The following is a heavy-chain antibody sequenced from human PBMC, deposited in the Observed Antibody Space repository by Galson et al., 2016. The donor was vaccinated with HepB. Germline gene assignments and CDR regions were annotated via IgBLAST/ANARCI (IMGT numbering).Heavy chain of an antibody. J-gene: IGHJ3*01. CDR3: ARDECRGSDCFSAYDF. CDR2: VYPGNSEI. Sequence: QSGAEVTKPGESLKISCKGSGYRFADYWIGWVRQMPGKGLESMGIVYPGNSEIRYSPSFQGQVTISADKSITTVYLQWNSLKASDSAIYYCARDECRGSDCFSAYDFWGQGTVVTVSS. D-gene: IGHD2-21*02. V-gene: IGHV5-51*01. CDR1: GYRFADYW.